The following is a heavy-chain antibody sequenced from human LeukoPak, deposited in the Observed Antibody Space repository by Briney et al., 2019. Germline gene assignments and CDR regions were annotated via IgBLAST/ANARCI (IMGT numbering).Heavy chain of an antibody. D-gene: IGHD5-24*01. V-gene: IGHV3-21*01. J-gene: IGHJ5*02. CDR3: ARGDEMATIHMFDP. CDR2: ISSSRSSYI. Sequence: GGSLRLSCAASGFTFSNYNMNWVRQAPGKGLEWVSTISSSRSSYIYYADSVKGRFTISRDNAKNSLHLQMNSLRAEDTAVYYCARGDEMATIHMFDPWGQGTLVTVSS. CDR1: GFTFSNYN.